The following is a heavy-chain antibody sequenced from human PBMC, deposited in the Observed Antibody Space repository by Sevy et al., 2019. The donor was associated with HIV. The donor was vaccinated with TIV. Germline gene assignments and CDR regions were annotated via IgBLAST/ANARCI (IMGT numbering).Heavy chain of an antibody. V-gene: IGHV3-30-3*01. CDR1: GFTFSSYA. CDR2: ISYDGSNK. CDR3: ASSWRRLYHFDY. J-gene: IGHJ4*02. Sequence: GGSLRLSCAASGFTFSSYAMHWVRQAPGKGLEWVAVISYDGSNKYYADSVKGRFTISRDNSKNTLYLQMNSLRAEDTAVYHCASSWRRLYHFDYWGQGTLVTVSS. D-gene: IGHD2-15*01.